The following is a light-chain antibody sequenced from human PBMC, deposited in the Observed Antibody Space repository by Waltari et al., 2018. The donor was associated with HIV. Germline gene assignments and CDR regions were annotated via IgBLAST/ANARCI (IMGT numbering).Light chain of an antibody. CDR1: QSISSN. J-gene: IGKJ1*01. V-gene: IGKV3-15*01. CDR3: QQYNDWPT. Sequence: EIVLTQSPATLSVSPGERATLSCRASQSISSNLVWYQQKPGPAPRLLVYGASTRATGIPARFSGSASGTEFILTISRLQSEDVAIYYRQQYNDWPTFGQGTKVEIK. CDR2: GAS.